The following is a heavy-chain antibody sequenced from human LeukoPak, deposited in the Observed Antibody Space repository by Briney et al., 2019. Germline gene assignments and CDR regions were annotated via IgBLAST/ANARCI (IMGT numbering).Heavy chain of an antibody. CDR2: IYTSGST. D-gene: IGHD3-10*01. Sequence: SETLSLTCTVSGGSISSYYWSWIRQPAGKGREWIGRIYTSGSTNYNPSLKSRVTMSVDTSKNQFSLKLSSVTAADTAVYYCARDSDGSGSPYMDVWGKGTTVTVSS. CDR3: ARDSDGSGSPYMDV. V-gene: IGHV4-4*07. CDR1: GGSISSYY. J-gene: IGHJ6*03.